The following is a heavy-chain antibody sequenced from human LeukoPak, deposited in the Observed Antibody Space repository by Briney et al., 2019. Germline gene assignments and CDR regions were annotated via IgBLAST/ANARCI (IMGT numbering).Heavy chain of an antibody. CDR2: ISSSSSYI. J-gene: IGHJ3*02. CDR3: AREVLLLWFRYDAFDI. CDR1: GFTFSSYS. V-gene: IGHV3-21*01. D-gene: IGHD3-10*01. Sequence: GGSLRLSCAASGFTFSSYSMNWVRQAPGKGLEWVSSISSSSSYIYYADSVKGRFTISRDNAKNSLYLQMNSLRAEDTAVYYCAREVLLLWFRYDAFDIWGQGTMVTVSS.